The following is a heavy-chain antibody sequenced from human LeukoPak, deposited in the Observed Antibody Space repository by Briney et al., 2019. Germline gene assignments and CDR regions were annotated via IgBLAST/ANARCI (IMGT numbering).Heavy chain of an antibody. CDR3: AREVVIARFDY. CDR2: ISSSSSTI. V-gene: IGHV3-48*01. CDR1: GFTFSSYA. J-gene: IGHJ4*02. D-gene: IGHD2-21*01. Sequence: GGSLRLSCAASGFTFSSYAMHWVRQAPGKGLEWVSYISSSSSTIYYADSVKGRFTISRDNAKNSLYLQMNSLRAEDTAVYYCAREVVIARFDYWGQGTLVTVSS.